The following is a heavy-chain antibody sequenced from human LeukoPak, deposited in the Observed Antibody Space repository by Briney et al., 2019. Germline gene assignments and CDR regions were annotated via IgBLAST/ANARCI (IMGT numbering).Heavy chain of an antibody. J-gene: IGHJ5*02. V-gene: IGHV1-18*01. CDR2: ISTYNGNT. D-gene: IGHD2-8*01. CDR1: GYIFNNYG. Sequence: ASVKVSCKTSGYIFNNYGISWVRQAPGQGLEWMGWISTYNGNTKYAEKFQDRLTLTTDTSTSTAHMELSSLRSDDTAVYYCTRRANGRRYNWFDTWGQGTLVTVSS. CDR3: TRRANGRRYNWFDT.